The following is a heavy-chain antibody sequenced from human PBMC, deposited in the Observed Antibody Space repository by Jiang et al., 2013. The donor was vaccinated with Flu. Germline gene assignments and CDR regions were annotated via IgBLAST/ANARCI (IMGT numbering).Heavy chain of an antibody. D-gene: IGHD5-12*01. J-gene: IGHJ4*02. V-gene: IGHV1-45*02. CDR3: TRGYDRDSGFDY. CDR2: TPFNGNT. Sequence: TPFNGNTNYAQKFQDRVTITRDRSMSTAYMELSSLRSEDTAMYYCTRGYDRDSGFDYWGQGTLVTVSS.